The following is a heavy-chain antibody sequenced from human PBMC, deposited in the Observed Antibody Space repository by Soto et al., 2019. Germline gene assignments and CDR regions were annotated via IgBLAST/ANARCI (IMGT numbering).Heavy chain of an antibody. CDR3: ARGPEYSSSSFTRRSIWFDP. CDR2: INHSGST. D-gene: IGHD6-6*01. Sequence: PSETLSLTCAVYGGSFSGYYWSWIRQPPGKGLEWIGEINHSGSTNYNPSLKSRVTISVDTSKNQFSLKLSSVTAADTAVYYCARGPEYSSSSFTRRSIWFDPWGQGTLVTVSS. CDR1: GGSFSGYY. J-gene: IGHJ5*02. V-gene: IGHV4-34*01.